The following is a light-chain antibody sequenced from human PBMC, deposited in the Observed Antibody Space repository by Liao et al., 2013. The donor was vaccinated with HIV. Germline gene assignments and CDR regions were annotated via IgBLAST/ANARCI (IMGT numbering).Light chain of an antibody. CDR3: QVWDSSEV. CDR1: NIGSKS. V-gene: IGLV3-21*04. Sequence: SYELTQPPSVSVAPGKTARITCGGNNIGSKSVHWYQQKPGQAPVLVIYYDSDRPSGIPERFSGSNSGNTATLTISRVEAGDEADYYCQVWDSSEVFGGGTTLTVL. CDR2: YDS. J-gene: IGLJ3*02.